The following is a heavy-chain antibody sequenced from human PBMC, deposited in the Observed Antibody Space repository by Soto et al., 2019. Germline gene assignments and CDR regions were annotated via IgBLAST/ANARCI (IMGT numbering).Heavy chain of an antibody. Sequence: ASVKVSCKASGGTFSSYAISWVRQAPGQGLEWMGGIIPIFGTADYAQKFQGRVTITAHESTSAAYMELSSLRSEDTAVYYCAKETVFTAVEDKWGQGTLVTVSS. CDR3: AKETVFTAVEDK. J-gene: IGHJ4*02. CDR1: GGTFSSYA. V-gene: IGHV1-69*13. CDR2: IIPIFGTA. D-gene: IGHD3-10*02.